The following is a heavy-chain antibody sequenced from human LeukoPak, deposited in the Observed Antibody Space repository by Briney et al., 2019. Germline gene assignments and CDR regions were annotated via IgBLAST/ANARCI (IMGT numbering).Heavy chain of an antibody. J-gene: IGHJ4*02. CDR3: ARQTRDGYRHFDY. Sequence: GESLQISCKGSGYSFTSYWIGWVRQMPGKGLEWMGIIYPGDYNTAYSPSFQGQVTISADKSISTAYLQWSSLKASDTAIYYCARQTRDGYRHFDYRGQGSLVTVSS. CDR2: IYPGDYNT. CDR1: GYSFTSYW. V-gene: IGHV5-51*01. D-gene: IGHD5-24*01.